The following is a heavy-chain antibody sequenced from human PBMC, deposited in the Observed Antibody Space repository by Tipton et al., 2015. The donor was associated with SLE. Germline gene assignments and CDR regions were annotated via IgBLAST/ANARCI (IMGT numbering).Heavy chain of an antibody. V-gene: IGHV3-7*01. J-gene: IGHJ2*01. CDR2: IKQDGSEK. CDR1: GGSFSGYY. Sequence: LSLTCAVYGGSFSGYYWSWIRQPPGKGLEWVANIKQDGSEKYYVDSVKGRFTISRDNAKNSPYLQMNSLRAEDTAVYYCARERYFDLWGRGTLVTVSS. CDR3: ARERYFDL.